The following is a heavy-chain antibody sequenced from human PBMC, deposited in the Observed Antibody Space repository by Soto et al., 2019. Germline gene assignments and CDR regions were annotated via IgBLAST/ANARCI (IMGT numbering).Heavy chain of an antibody. J-gene: IGHJ5*02. D-gene: IGHD3-16*01. Sequence: SETLSLTCTVSGGSISGYYWSWIRQPPGKGLEWIGYIYYSGSTNYNPSLKSRVTISVDTSKNQFSLKLSSVTAADTAVYYCAREPKINRHFDPWGQGTLVTVSS. CDR1: GGSISGYY. CDR3: AREPKINRHFDP. V-gene: IGHV4-59*01. CDR2: IYYSGST.